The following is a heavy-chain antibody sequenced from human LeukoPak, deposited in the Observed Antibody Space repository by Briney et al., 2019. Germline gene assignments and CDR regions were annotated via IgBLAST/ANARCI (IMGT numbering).Heavy chain of an antibody. D-gene: IGHD2-2*01. Sequence: GGSLRLFCAASGFTFDDYAMHWVRQAPGKGLEWVSGISWNSGSIGYADSVNGRFTISRDNAKNSLYLQMNSLRAEDTALYYCAKEMGGDIVVVPAAKGAYYYYGMDVWGQGTTVTVSS. V-gene: IGHV3-9*01. CDR1: GFTFDDYA. J-gene: IGHJ6*02. CDR3: AKEMGGDIVVVPAAKGAYYYYGMDV. CDR2: ISWNSGSI.